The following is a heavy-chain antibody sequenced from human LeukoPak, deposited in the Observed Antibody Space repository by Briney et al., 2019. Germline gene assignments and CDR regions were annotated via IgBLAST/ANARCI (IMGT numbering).Heavy chain of an antibody. J-gene: IGHJ6*02. CDR2: MSSNGGST. CDR1: GFTFSSYA. D-gene: IGHD3-3*01. Sequence: PGGSLRLSCAASGFTFSSYAMHWVRQAPGKGLEYVSAMSSNGGSTYYANSVKGRFTISRDNSKNTLYLQMGSLRAEDMAVYYCARDLNDFWSGYYTLGFYYYYGMDVWGQGTTVTVSS. V-gene: IGHV3-64*01. CDR3: ARDLNDFWSGYYTLGFYYYYGMDV.